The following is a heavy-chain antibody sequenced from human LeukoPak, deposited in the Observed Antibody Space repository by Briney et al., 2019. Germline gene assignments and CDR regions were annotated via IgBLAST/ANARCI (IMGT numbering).Heavy chain of an antibody. CDR1: RFIFSNYA. CDR3: AKMSGDCSSTICSSFDY. D-gene: IGHD2-2*01. V-gene: IGHV3-23*01. J-gene: IGHJ4*02. CDR2: ITGSGGGT. Sequence: GGSLRLSCAASRFIFSNYAMSWVRQAPGKALEWVSRITGSGGGTYYADSVKGRFTISRDNSKNTLDLQMDSLRAEDTAVYYCAKMSGDCSSTICSSFDYWGQGTLVTVSS.